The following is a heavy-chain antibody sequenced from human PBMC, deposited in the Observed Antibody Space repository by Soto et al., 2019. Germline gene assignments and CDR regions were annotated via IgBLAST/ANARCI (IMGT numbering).Heavy chain of an antibody. CDR2: IWYDGSNK. CDR1: GFTFSSYG. Sequence: GGSLRLSCAASGFTFSSYGMHWVRQAPGKGLEWVAVIWYDGSNKYYADSVKGRFTISRDNSKKTLYLQMNGLGAEDTAVYYWARDRSYGDYAMGYWGQGTLVTVSS. CDR3: ARDRSYGDYAMGY. D-gene: IGHD4-17*01. J-gene: IGHJ4*02. V-gene: IGHV3-33*01.